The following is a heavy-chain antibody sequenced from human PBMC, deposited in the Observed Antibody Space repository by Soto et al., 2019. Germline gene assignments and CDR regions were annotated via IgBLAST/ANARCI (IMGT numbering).Heavy chain of an antibody. CDR3: AALPLYYYDSSGP. V-gene: IGHV3-21*01. CDR1: GFTFSSYS. Sequence: AGGSLRLSCAASGFTFSSYSMNWVRQAPGKGLEWVSSISSSSSYIYYADSVKGRFTISRDNAKNSLYLQMNSLRAEDTAVYYCAALPLYYYDSSGPWGQGTLVTVSS. J-gene: IGHJ5*02. D-gene: IGHD3-22*01. CDR2: ISSSSSYI.